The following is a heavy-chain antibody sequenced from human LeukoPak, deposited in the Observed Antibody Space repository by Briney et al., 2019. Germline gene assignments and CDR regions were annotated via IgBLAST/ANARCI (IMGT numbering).Heavy chain of an antibody. V-gene: IGHV3-48*04. CDR3: ARVEQLTWEDY. Sequence: PGGSLRLSCAASGFTFSSYSMNWVRQAPGKGLEWVSYISSSSSTIYYADSVKGRFTISRDNAKNSLYLQMNSLRAEDTAVYYCARVEQLTWEDYWGQGTWSSSPQ. J-gene: IGHJ4*02. D-gene: IGHD6-13*01. CDR2: ISSSSSTI. CDR1: GFTFSSYS.